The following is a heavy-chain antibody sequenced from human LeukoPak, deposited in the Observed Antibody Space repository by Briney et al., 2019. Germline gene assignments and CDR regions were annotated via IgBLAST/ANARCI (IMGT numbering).Heavy chain of an antibody. CDR2: INHSGST. J-gene: IGHJ5*02. V-gene: IGHV4-34*01. D-gene: IGHD3-10*01. CDR3: AREVWYYGSGSYSAWFDP. Sequence: ETLSLTCAVYGGSLSGYYWSWIRQPPGKGLEWIGEINHSGSTNYNPSLKSRVTISVDTSKNQFSLKLSSVTAADTAVYYCAREVWYYGSGSYSAWFDPWGQGTLVTVSS. CDR1: GGSLSGYY.